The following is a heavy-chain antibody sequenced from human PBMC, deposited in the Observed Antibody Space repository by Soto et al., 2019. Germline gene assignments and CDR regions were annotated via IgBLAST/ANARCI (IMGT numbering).Heavy chain of an antibody. CDR2: INPSGGST. V-gene: IGHV1-46*01. D-gene: IGHD6-19*01. CDR3: ASIAVAGQFDY. CDR1: GYTFTSYY. J-gene: IGHJ4*02. Sequence: ASVKVSCKASGYTFTSYYMHWVRQAPGQGLEWMGIINPSGGSTSYARKFQGRVTMTRDTSTSTVYMELSSLRSEDTAVYYCASIAVAGQFDYWGQGTLVTVSS.